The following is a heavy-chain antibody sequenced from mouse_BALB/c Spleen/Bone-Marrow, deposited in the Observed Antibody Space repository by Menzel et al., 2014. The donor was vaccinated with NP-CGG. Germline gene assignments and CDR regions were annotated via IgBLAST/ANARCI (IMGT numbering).Heavy chain of an antibody. J-gene: IGHJ3*01. CDR2: INTNVGTT. D-gene: IGHD2-14*01. CDR1: GFTFSSYD. CDR3: ARNRYDWFAY. V-gene: IGHV5-6-3*01. Sequence: EVKLVESGGVLVQPGGSLKLSCAASGFTFSSYDMSWVRQTPDKRLELVATINTNVGTTCYPDSVKGRFTISRDNAKSTLYLQMSSLKSADTAIYYCARNRYDWFAYWGQGTLVTVSA.